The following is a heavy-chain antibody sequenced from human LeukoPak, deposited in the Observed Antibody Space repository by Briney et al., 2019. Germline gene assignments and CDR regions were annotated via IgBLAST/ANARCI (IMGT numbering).Heavy chain of an antibody. Sequence: GGSLRLSCAASGFTFSSYSMNWVRQAPGKGLEWVSYISTGSSTIYYADSVKGRFTISRDNAKNSLYLQMNSLRAEDTAVYYCATPRGSGSYLAFDYWGQGTLVTVSS. V-gene: IGHV3-48*01. D-gene: IGHD1-26*01. J-gene: IGHJ4*02. CDR3: ATPRGSGSYLAFDY. CDR2: ISTGSSTI. CDR1: GFTFSSYS.